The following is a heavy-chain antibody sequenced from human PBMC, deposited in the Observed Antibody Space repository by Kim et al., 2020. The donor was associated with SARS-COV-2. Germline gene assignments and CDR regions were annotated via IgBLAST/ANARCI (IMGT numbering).Heavy chain of an antibody. CDR2: IGGRGSST. CDR1: GFTFSSYA. J-gene: IGHJ4*02. Sequence: GGSLRLSCAASGFTFSSYAMNWVRQAPGKGLEWVSAIGGRGSSTFYADSVKGRFTISRDNSKNTLYLQMNSLRAEDTAVYYCGRILPVAGVDYWGQGTL. D-gene: IGHD6-13*01. V-gene: IGHV3-23*01. CDR3: GRILPVAGVDY.